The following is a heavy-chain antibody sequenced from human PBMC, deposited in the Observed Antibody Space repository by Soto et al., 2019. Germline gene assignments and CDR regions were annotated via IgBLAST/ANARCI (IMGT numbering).Heavy chain of an antibody. V-gene: IGHV1-69*12. Sequence: QVQLVQSGAEVKKPGSSVKVSCKASGGTFSNYAISWVRQAPGQGLEWMGGIIPIFGTAMYAQKFQGGVTITADESTSTADMDLSNLRSEDTAVYYCARDLGGVYYYGMDVWGQGTTVTVSS. J-gene: IGHJ6*02. D-gene: IGHD2-8*01. CDR3: ARDLGGVYYYGMDV. CDR1: GGTFSNYA. CDR2: IIPIFGTA.